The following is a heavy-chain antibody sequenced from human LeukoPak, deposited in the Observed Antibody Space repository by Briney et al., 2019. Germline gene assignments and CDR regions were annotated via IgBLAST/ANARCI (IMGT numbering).Heavy chain of an antibody. V-gene: IGHV1-18*01. CDR3: AREPTWVGGGDYVRYYMDV. D-gene: IGHD4-17*01. Sequence: ASVKVSCKASGYTFTSYGISWVRQAPGQGLEWMGWISAYNGNTNYAQKLQGRVTMTTDTSTSTAYMELRSLRSDDTAVYYCAREPTWVGGGDYVRYYMDVWGKGTTVTVSS. CDR1: GYTFTSYG. CDR2: ISAYNGNT. J-gene: IGHJ6*03.